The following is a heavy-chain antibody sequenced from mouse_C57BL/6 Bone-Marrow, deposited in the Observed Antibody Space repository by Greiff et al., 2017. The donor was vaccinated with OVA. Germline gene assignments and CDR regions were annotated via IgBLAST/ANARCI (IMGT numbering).Heavy chain of an antibody. CDR3: AKKGLLWLRRGFDY. CDR1: GFNIKDYY. D-gene: IGHD2-2*01. CDR2: IYPGSGRT. Sequence: QVQLKESGAELVRPGASVKLSCTASGFNIKDYYMHWVKQRPGQGLEWIGDIYPGSGRTNFNEKFKSKATLTVDTSSSTAYMQLSSLTSEDSAVYYCAKKGLLWLRRGFDYWGQGTTLTVST. J-gene: IGHJ2*01. V-gene: IGHV1-55*01.